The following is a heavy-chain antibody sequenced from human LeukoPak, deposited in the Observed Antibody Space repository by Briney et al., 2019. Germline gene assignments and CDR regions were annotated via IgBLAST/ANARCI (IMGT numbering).Heavy chain of an antibody. Sequence: SETLSLTCAVSGDSISRGGYSWSWIRQPPGKGLEWIGYIYHSGSTYYNPSLKSRVTISVDRSKNQFSPKLSSVTAADTAAYYCAREPFYGPLDYWGQGTLVTVSS. D-gene: IGHD3-10*01. CDR3: AREPFYGPLDY. CDR2: IYHSGST. J-gene: IGHJ4*02. CDR1: GDSISRGGYS. V-gene: IGHV4-30-2*01.